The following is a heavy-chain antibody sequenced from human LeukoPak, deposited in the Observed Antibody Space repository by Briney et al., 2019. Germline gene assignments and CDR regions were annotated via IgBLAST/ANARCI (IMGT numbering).Heavy chain of an antibody. J-gene: IGHJ3*02. D-gene: IGHD3-10*01. CDR1: GGSISTSNYY. CDR3: ARGYYGSGSYPCYDAFDI. CDR2: IFYSGSP. V-gene: IGHV4-39*07. Sequence: SETLSLTCTVSGGSISTSNYYWGWIRQPPGKGLEWLGNIFYSGSPYYSPSLKSRVTISLDTSRNQFSLKLNSVTAADTAVYYCARGYYGSGSYPCYDAFDIWGQGTMVTVSS.